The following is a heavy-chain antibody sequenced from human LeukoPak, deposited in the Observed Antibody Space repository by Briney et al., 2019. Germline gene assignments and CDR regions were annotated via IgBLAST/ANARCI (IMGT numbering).Heavy chain of an antibody. CDR1: GGSISSYY. V-gene: IGHV4-59*01. CDR2: IFYSGST. D-gene: IGHD1-26*01. CDR3: AREERIVGATLFDF. Sequence: SETQSLTCTVSGGSISSYYGSWIRQPPGKGLEWIGYIFYSGSTNYNPSLKSRVTISLDTSKNQFSLKLSSVTAADTALYYCAREERIVGATLFDFWGERPLLTVSS. J-gene: IGHJ4*02.